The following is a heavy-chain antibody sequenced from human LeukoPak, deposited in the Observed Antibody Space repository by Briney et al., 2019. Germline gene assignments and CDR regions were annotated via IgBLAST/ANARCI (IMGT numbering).Heavy chain of an antibody. CDR2: ISGGSSTI. D-gene: IGHD1-26*01. V-gene: IGHV3-48*01. CDR1: GFTFSRYS. CDR3: ARDRSSTVGATSLGY. J-gene: IGHJ4*02. Sequence: SGGSLRLSCEASGFTFSRYSVNWVRQAPGKGLEWVSYISGGSSTIYYADSVKGRFTISRDNSKNTLYLQMNSLRAEDTAVYYCARDRSSTVGATSLGYWGQGTLVTVSS.